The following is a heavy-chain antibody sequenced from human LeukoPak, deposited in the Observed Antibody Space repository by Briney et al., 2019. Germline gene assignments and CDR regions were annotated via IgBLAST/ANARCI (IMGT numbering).Heavy chain of an antibody. D-gene: IGHD4-11*01. Sequence: PGRSLRLSCAASGFTFSSYGMHWVRQAPGKGLEWVAVISYDGSNKYYADSVKGRFTISRDNSKNTLYLQMNSLRAEDTAVYYCARGNDFDYWGQGTLVTVSS. V-gene: IGHV3-30*03. CDR1: GFTFSSYG. CDR2: ISYDGSNK. J-gene: IGHJ4*02. CDR3: ARGNDFDY.